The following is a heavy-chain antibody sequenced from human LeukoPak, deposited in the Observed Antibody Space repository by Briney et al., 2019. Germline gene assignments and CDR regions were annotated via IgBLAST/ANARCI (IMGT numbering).Heavy chain of an antibody. Sequence: ASVKVSCKASGYTFTGYYMHWVRQAPGQGLEWMGWINPNSGGTNYAQKFQGRVTMTRDTSISTAYMELSRLRSDDTAVYFCARSGYFYDSSGYSQYLDYWGQGTVVTVSS. V-gene: IGHV1-2*02. CDR2: INPNSGGT. J-gene: IGHJ4*02. CDR3: ARSGYFYDSSGYSQYLDY. CDR1: GYTFTGYY. D-gene: IGHD3-22*01.